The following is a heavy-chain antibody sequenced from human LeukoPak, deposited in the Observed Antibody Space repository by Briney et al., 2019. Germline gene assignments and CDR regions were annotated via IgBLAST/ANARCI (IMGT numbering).Heavy chain of an antibody. J-gene: IGHJ4*02. Sequence: GGSLRLSCAASGFTFDDYAMHWVRQAPGKGLEWVSGISWNSGSIGYADSVKGRFTISRDNAKNSLYLQMNSLRAEDTALYYCAKGARRTTVTTIFDYWGQVTLVTVSS. V-gene: IGHV3-9*01. CDR2: ISWNSGSI. D-gene: IGHD4-17*01. CDR1: GFTFDDYA. CDR3: AKGARRTTVTTIFDY.